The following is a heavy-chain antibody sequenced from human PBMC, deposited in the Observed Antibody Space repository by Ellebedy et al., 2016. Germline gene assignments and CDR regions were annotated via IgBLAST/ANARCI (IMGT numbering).Heavy chain of an antibody. V-gene: IGHV1-18*01. D-gene: IGHD3-10*01. J-gene: IGHJ4*02. Sequence: ASVKVSXXASGYTFTSYGISWVRQAPGQGLEWMGWISAYNGNTNYAQKLQGRVTMTTDTSTSTAYMELSSLRSEDTAVYYCARTYGSGSPDDYWGQGTLVTVSS. CDR1: GYTFTSYG. CDR2: ISAYNGNT. CDR3: ARTYGSGSPDDY.